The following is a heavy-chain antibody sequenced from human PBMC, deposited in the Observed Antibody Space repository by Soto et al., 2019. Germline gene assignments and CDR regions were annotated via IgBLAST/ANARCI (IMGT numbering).Heavy chain of an antibody. D-gene: IGHD3-22*01. Sequence: VASVKVSCKASGYTFTKHAIHWARQAPGQRLECMGWINAGNGDTKYSQKFQGRVTITRDTSANTAYMELSSLRSEDTAVYYFAKGVDSSAYSAFDYWGQGTLVTVSS. CDR1: GYTFTKHA. V-gene: IGHV1-3*01. CDR2: INAGNGDT. J-gene: IGHJ4*02. CDR3: AKGVDSSAYSAFDY.